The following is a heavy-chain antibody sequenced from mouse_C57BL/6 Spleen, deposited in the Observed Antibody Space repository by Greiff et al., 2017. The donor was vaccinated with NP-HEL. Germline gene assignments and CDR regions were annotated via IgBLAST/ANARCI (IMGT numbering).Heavy chain of an antibody. CDR3: ARKEGQVRLRGGYYFDY. D-gene: IGHD3-2*02. J-gene: IGHJ2*01. Sequence: EVQLQQSGPELVKPGASVKISCKASGYTFTDYYMNWVKQSHGKSLEWIGDINPNNGGTSYNQKFKGKATLTVDKSSSTAYMELCSLTSEDSAVYYCARKEGQVRLRGGYYFDYWGQGTTLTVSS. CDR2: INPNNGGT. V-gene: IGHV1-26*01. CDR1: GYTFTDYY.